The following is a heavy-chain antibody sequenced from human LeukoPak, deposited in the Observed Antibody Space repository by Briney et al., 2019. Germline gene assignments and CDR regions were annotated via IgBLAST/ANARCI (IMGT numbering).Heavy chain of an antibody. CDR2: INPSGGST. J-gene: IGHJ4*02. V-gene: IGHV1-46*01. CDR1: GYTFTSYY. D-gene: IGHD2-21*02. CDR3: ARANCGGDCSLGYYFDY. Sequence: ASVKVSCKASGYTFTSYYMHWVRQAPGQGLEWMGIINPSGGSTSYAQKFQGRVTMTRDMSTSTVYMELSSLRSEDTAVYYCARANCGGDCSLGYYFDYWGQGTLVTVSS.